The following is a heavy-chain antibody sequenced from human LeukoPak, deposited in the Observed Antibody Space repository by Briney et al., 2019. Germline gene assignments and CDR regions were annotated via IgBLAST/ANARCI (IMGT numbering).Heavy chain of an antibody. J-gene: IGHJ5*02. CDR3: AKGELTGVAMDWFDP. V-gene: IGHV3-30*18. CDR1: GFTFNNYG. CDR2: ISYDGSNK. D-gene: IGHD7-27*01. Sequence: GGSLRLSCAASGFTFNNYGMHWVRQAPGKGLEWVAVISYDGSNKYYADSVKGRFTISRDNSKNTLYLQMNSLRAEDTAVYYCAKGELTGVAMDWFDPWGQGTLVTVSS.